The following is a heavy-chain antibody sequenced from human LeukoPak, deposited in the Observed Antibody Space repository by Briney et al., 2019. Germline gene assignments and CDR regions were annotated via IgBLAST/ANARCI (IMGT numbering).Heavy chain of an antibody. V-gene: IGHV4-59*01. J-gene: IGHJ4*02. Sequence: PSETLSLTCTVSSGSISSYFWSWIRQPPGKGLEWIGYIYYSGNTNYNPTLKSRVTISVDTSKNQFSLKLSSVTAADTAVYYCARVLTPEHAFDSWGQGTLVTVSS. CDR1: SGSISSYF. CDR3: ARVLTPEHAFDS. CDR2: IYYSGNT. D-gene: IGHD4-23*01.